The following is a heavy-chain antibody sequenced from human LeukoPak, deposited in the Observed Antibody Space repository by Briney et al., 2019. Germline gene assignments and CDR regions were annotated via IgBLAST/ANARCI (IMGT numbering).Heavy chain of an antibody. CDR2: IVSSGETT. V-gene: IGHV3-23*01. Sequence: GSLRLSCAASGFTFSSYGMSWFRQAPGKGLEWVSTIVSSGETTYYTDSVKGRFTISRDNSKNTLYLQMNSLRAEDTAVYHCAKDLGIGGSGYWGQGTLVTVSS. D-gene: IGHD3-22*01. CDR3: AKDLGIGGSGY. CDR1: GFTFSSYG. J-gene: IGHJ4*02.